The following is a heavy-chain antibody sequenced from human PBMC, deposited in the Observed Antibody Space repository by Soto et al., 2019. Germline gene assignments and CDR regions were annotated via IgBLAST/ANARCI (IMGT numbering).Heavy chain of an antibody. CDR1: GFTFDDYG. V-gene: IGHV3-20*04. J-gene: IGHJ6*02. CDR3: GRALVVPAAILDNYYYYGMDV. D-gene: IGHD2-2*01. Sequence: EVQLVESGGGVVRPGGSLRLSCAASGFTFDDYGMSWVRQAPGKGLEWVSGINWNGGSTGYADSVKGRFTISRDNAKNSLYLKMNSLRAEDPALYYCGRALVVPAAILDNYYYYGMDVWGQGTTVTVSS. CDR2: INWNGGST.